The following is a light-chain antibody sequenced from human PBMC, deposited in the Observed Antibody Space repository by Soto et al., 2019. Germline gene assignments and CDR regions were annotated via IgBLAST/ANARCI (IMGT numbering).Light chain of an antibody. Sequence: QSALTQPASVSGSPGQSITISCTGTSSDVGGYNYVSWYQQHPGKAPKLMIYEVSNRPSGVSNRFSGSKSGNTASLTISGRQADDEDDYYCSSYTRSSTRVVFGGGTKLTVL. V-gene: IGLV2-14*01. CDR3: SSYTRSSTRVV. J-gene: IGLJ3*02. CDR1: SSDVGGYNY. CDR2: EVS.